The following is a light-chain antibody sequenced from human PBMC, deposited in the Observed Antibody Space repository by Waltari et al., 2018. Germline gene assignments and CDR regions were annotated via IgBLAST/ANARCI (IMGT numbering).Light chain of an antibody. CDR3: SSYTSSSTF. Sequence: QSALTQPASVSGSPGQSITISCTGTSSDVGGYNYVSWYQQHPGKAPKLMIYDVSKRPSGVYNRFSGSKSGNTASLTISGLQAEDEADYYCSSYTSSSTFFGTGTKVTVL. CDR1: SSDVGGYNY. V-gene: IGLV2-14*01. J-gene: IGLJ1*01. CDR2: DVS.